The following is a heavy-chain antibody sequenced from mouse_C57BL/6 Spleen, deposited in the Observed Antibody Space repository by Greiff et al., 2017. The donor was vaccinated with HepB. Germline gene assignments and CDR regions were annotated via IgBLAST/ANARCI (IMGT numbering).Heavy chain of an antibody. J-gene: IGHJ1*03. D-gene: IGHD1-1*01. CDR1: GYTFTDYY. V-gene: IGHV1-75*01. CDR3: ARGGDGSSYVRYFDV. Sequence: VKLQQSGPELVKPGASVKISCKASGYTFTDYYINWVKQRPGQGLEWIGWIFPGSGSTYYNEKFKGKATLTVDKSSSTAYMLLSSLTSEDSAVYFCARGGDGSSYVRYFDVWGTGTTVTVSS. CDR2: IFPGSGST.